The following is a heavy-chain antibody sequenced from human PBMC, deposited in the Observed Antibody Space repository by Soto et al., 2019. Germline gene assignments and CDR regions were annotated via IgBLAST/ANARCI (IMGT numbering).Heavy chain of an antibody. V-gene: IGHV3-21*01. J-gene: IGHJ4*02. CDR1: GFTFSSYS. Sequence: GGSLRLSCAASGFTFSSYSMNWVRQAPGKGLDWVSSISSSSGYIDYADSVKGRFTISRDNAKNSLFLQMDSLRAEDSAVYYCARDYYYYDTPTHITDYWGQGTLVTVYS. D-gene: IGHD3-22*01. CDR3: ARDYYYYDTPTHITDY. CDR2: ISSSSGYI.